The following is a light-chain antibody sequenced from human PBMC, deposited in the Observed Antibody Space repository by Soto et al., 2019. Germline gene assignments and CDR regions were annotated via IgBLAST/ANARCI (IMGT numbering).Light chain of an antibody. CDR1: QSITFY. Sequence: DIQINQSPSSLSASVGDRVTIACRASQSITFYLNWYQQKPGKAPKLLIYTASSLQSGVPSRFSGSGSGTDFTLTINSLQPEDFATYYCQQSYSTPRTFGQGTKVDIK. CDR3: QQSYSTPRT. V-gene: IGKV1-39*01. CDR2: TAS. J-gene: IGKJ1*01.